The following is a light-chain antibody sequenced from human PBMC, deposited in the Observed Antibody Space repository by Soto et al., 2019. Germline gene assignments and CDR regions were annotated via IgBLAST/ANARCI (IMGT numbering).Light chain of an antibody. J-gene: IGKJ1*01. CDR2: DAS. Sequence: EIVLTQSPGTLSLSPGERATLSCRASQSVSSSYLAWYQQKPGQAPRLLIYDASTRATGIPDRISGSGSGTDFTLTISRLEPEDFAVYYCQQYGSSPWTFGQETRVEL. CDR1: QSVSSSY. CDR3: QQYGSSPWT. V-gene: IGKV3-20*01.